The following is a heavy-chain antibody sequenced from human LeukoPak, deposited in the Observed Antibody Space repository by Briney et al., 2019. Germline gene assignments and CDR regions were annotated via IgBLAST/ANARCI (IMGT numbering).Heavy chain of an antibody. CDR3: ARHGPLVRFRTAFDT. J-gene: IGHJ3*02. Sequence: PSETLSLTCTVSGGSISSSNHYWAWIRQPPGKGLERIGSFFYNGGTYYNPSLKSRVTISVDTSKNQFSLKLSSVTAADTALYYCARHGPLVRFRTAFDTWGQGTMVTVSS. D-gene: IGHD3-10*01. V-gene: IGHV4-39*01. CDR2: FFYNGGT. CDR1: GGSISSSNHY.